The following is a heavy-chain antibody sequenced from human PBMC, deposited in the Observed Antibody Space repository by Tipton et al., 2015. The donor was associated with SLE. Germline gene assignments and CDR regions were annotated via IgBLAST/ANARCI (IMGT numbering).Heavy chain of an antibody. CDR3: ARQVAAAGSALDM. Sequence: LRLSCTVSGGPIDNNNYFWGWVRQPPGKGLEWIGSVFYSGEIYYNPSLKSRVSISVDTSKNQFSLKLNSVTAIDTSVYYCARQVAAAGSALDMWGQGTMVTVSS. V-gene: IGHV4-39*01. J-gene: IGHJ3*02. CDR2: VFYSGEI. D-gene: IGHD6-13*01. CDR1: GGPIDNNNYF.